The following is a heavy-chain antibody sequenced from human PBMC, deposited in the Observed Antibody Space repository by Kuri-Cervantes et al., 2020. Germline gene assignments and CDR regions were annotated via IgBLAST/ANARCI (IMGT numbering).Heavy chain of an antibody. D-gene: IGHD7-27*01. J-gene: IGHJ3*02. CDR3: AKDMKEGEPKALGPFDI. Sequence: GESLKISCAASGFTFSSYGMHWVRQAPGKGLEWVAVIWYDGSNKYYADSVKGRFTISRDSAKNSLYLQMNTLRAADTALYYCAKDMKEGEPKALGPFDIWGQGIMVTVSS. CDR2: IWYDGSNK. CDR1: GFTFSSYG. V-gene: IGHV3-33*03.